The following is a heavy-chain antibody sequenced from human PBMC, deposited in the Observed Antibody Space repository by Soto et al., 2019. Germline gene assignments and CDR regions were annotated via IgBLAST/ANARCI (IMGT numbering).Heavy chain of an antibody. Sequence: QVQLVESGGGVVQPGRSLRLSCAASGFSFSSYTMHWVRQAPGKGLEWVAAVSFDGKNKYYADSVRDRFTISRDNSKNTQYVEMNSLRAEDTAVYYCARDRRFANAYNLGFDYWGQGTLVTVSS. CDR1: GFSFSSYT. V-gene: IGHV3-30*04. CDR3: ARDRRFANAYNLGFDY. CDR2: VSFDGKNK. D-gene: IGHD7-27*01. J-gene: IGHJ4*02.